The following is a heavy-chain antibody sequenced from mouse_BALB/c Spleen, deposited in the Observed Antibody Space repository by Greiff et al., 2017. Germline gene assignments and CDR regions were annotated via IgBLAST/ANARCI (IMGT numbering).Heavy chain of an antibody. CDR3: AEGTWFAY. J-gene: IGHJ3*01. V-gene: IGHV5-17*02. Sequence: EVKLVESGGGLVQPGGSRKLSCAASGFTFSSFGMHWVRQAPEKGLEWVAYISSGSSTIYYADTVKGRFTISRDNPKNTLFLQMTSLRSEDTAMYYCAEGTWFAYWGQGTLVTVSA. CDR2: ISSGSSTI. CDR1: GFTFSSFG.